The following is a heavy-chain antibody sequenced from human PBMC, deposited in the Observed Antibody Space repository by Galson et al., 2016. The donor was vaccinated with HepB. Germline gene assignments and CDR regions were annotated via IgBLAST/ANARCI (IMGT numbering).Heavy chain of an antibody. CDR1: GFDISAHY. J-gene: IGHJ4*02. CDR3: ARSSRSSGCWCSNYY. Sequence: SLRLSCAASGFDISAHYMTWIRQVPAKGRGWVSNISQVNGHPNYADPLRGRFTIARDNAENSTFLQMNSLRDEDTAVYYCARSSRSSGCWCSNYYWGQGALVTVSS. CDR2: ISQVNGHP. V-gene: IGHV3-11*06. D-gene: IGHD6-19*01.